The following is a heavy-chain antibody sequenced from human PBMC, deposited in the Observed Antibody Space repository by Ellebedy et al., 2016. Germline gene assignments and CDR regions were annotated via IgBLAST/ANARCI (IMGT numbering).Heavy chain of an antibody. V-gene: IGHV1-69*10. J-gene: IGHJ6*02. CDR3: ARGSGGSYGMDV. CDR1: GGTFSSYA. CDR2: INPSGGST. D-gene: IGHD1-26*01. Sequence: ASVKVSCKASGGTFSSYAISWVRQAPGQGLEWMGVINPSGGSTTYAQKFQGRVTITADKSTSTAYMEVNRLRSEDTAVYYCARGSGGSYGMDVWGQGTTVTVSS.